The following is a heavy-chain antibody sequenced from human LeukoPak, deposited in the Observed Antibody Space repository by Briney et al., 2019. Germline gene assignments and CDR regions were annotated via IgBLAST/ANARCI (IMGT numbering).Heavy chain of an antibody. D-gene: IGHD4-23*01. Sequence: SETLSLTCTVSGGSISTNDYYWGWIRQPPGKGLEWIGNIYYSGSTYYNPSLKSRVTISVDTSKNQFSLKLSSVTAADTAVYYCARHYGGHFDYWGQGTLVTVSS. J-gene: IGHJ4*02. CDR2: IYYSGST. V-gene: IGHV4-39*01. CDR3: ARHYGGHFDY. CDR1: GGSISTNDYY.